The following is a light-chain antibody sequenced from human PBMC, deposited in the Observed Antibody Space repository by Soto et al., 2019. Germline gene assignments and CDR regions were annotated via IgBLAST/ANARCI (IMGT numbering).Light chain of an antibody. J-gene: IGKJ1*01. V-gene: IGKV3-15*01. Sequence: EIVMTQSPVTLSVSPGESVTLSCRASQTVRSNLAWYQVKPGQAPRLLIHGASTRATGIPDRVSGGGSETDFTLTISSLQSEDFAVYYCQQYNDWPRTFGQGTTVEIK. CDR1: QTVRSN. CDR2: GAS. CDR3: QQYNDWPRT.